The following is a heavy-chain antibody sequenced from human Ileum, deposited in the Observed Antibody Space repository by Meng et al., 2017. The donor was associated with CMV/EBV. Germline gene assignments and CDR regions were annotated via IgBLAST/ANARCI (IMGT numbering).Heavy chain of an antibody. Sequence: QLELRCPGPGLGRPSAPRSLSCTVSGGSFIDYYWNWIRQPAGQGLEWIGRIHSNGATDYNPSLQSRVTMSVDSSKNEFFLSLSFVTAADTAIYYCARRRGPRGYIDYWGQGILVTVSS. CDR2: IHSNGAT. D-gene: IGHD3-10*01. V-gene: IGHV4-4*07. CDR1: GGSFIDYY. J-gene: IGHJ4*02. CDR3: ARRRGPRGYIDY.